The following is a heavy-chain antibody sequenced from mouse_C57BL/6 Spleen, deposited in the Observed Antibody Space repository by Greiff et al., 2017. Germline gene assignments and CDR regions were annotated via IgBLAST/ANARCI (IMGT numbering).Heavy chain of an antibody. Sequence: VQLQQSGAELVKPGASVKLSCKASGYTFTSYWMHWVKQRPGQGLEWIGMIHPNSGSTNYNEKFKSKATLTVDKSSSTAYMQLSSLTSEDSAVYYCALITTVVADWYFDVWGTGTTVTVAS. J-gene: IGHJ1*03. D-gene: IGHD1-1*01. V-gene: IGHV1-64*01. CDR3: ALITTVVADWYFDV. CDR2: IHPNSGST. CDR1: GYTFTSYW.